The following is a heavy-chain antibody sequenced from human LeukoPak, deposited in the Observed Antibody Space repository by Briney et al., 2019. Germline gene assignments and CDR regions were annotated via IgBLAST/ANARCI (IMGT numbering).Heavy chain of an antibody. CDR3: ARAHGYFDFWSGYSYFQY. CDR2: INPNRGGT. V-gene: IGHV1-2*02. D-gene: IGHD3-3*01. CDR1: GYTFSGYY. Sequence: ASVTVSCKASGYTFSGYYINWVRQALGQGLEWMGWINPNRGGTYYAQKFHGRVTLTRDTPITTAYMELSSLRSDDTAVYYCARAHGYFDFWSGYSYFQYWGQGTLVTVSS. J-gene: IGHJ4*02.